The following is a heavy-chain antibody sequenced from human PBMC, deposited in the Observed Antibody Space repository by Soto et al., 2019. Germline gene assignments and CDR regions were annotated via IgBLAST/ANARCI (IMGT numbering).Heavy chain of an antibody. Sequence: QVQLQESGPGLVKPSQTLSLTCTVSGGSISSGGYYWSWIRQHPGKGLEWIGYIYYSGSTYYNPSLKSRVTISVDKSKNQFSLKLSSVTAADTAVYYCARSDILTWYKDYWGQGTLVTVSS. V-gene: IGHV4-31*03. CDR1: GGSISSGGYY. CDR2: IYYSGST. J-gene: IGHJ4*02. D-gene: IGHD3-9*01. CDR3: ARSDILTWYKDY.